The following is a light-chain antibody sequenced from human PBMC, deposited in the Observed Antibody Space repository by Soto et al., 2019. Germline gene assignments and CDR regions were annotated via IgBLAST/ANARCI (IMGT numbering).Light chain of an antibody. CDR2: DAS. Sequence: EIVLTQSPATLSLSPGERATLSCRASQSVSSYLAWYQQKPGQAPRLLIYDASNRATGIPARFSGSGSGTDCTLTISSLEPEDFAVYYCQQRSNWPTFGQGTRLDLK. CDR3: QQRSNWPT. CDR1: QSVSSY. J-gene: IGKJ5*01. V-gene: IGKV3-11*01.